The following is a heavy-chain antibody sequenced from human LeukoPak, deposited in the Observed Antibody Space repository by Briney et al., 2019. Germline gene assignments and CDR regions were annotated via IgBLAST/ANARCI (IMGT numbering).Heavy chain of an antibody. CDR1: GYTFTGYY. CDR2: INPSGGST. D-gene: IGHD2-15*01. Sequence: GASVKVSCKASGYTFTGYYMHWVRQAPGQGLEWMGIINPSGGSTSYAQKFQGRVTMTRDMSTSTVYMELSSLRSEDTAVYYCARGYLGYCSGGSCYDWFDPWGQGTLVTVSS. V-gene: IGHV1-46*01. CDR3: ARGYLGYCSGGSCYDWFDP. J-gene: IGHJ5*02.